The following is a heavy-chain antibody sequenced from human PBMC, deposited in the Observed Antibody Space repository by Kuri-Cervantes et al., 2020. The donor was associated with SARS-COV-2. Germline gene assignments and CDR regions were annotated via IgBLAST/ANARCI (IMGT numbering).Heavy chain of an antibody. D-gene: IGHD2-2*01. CDR3: ARVSPRTFCSSINCDYYYYMDV. CDR2: IYHTGTT. J-gene: IGHJ6*03. Sequence: SETLSLTCGVSGYPISSGYNWGWIRQPPGKGLEWIGSIYHTGTTSYKSSLKSRVTISADTSKNQFSLNLKSVTAAGTAIYYCARVSPRTFCSSINCDYYYYMDVWGKGTTVTVSS. CDR1: GYPISSGYN. V-gene: IGHV4-38-2*01.